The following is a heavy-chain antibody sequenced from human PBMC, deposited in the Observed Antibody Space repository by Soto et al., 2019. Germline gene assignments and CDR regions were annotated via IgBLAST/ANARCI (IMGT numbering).Heavy chain of an antibody. CDR3: ARDQLYYNDISGRPLNAFDV. V-gene: IGHV3-48*01. Sequence: GSLRLSCAASGFTFRNYGMNWVRQAPGKGIEWVSYIGIGSSTKYYADSVKGRFTISRDNAKNSLYLQMNSLRAEDTAVYYCARDQLYYNDISGRPLNAFDVWGQGTMVTVSS. CDR1: GFTFRNYG. CDR2: IGIGSSTK. D-gene: IGHD3-22*01. J-gene: IGHJ3*01.